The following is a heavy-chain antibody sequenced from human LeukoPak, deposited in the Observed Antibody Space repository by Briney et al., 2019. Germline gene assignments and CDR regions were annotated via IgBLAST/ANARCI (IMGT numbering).Heavy chain of an antibody. D-gene: IGHD2-15*01. CDR3: ARLVVVESRFDA. J-gene: IGHJ5*02. CDR2: IYSSGST. Sequence: AETLSLTCTVSDGSIYSYFWSWIPQPTGKGLEYIGRIYSSGSTNYNPSLKSRVTISANTSKNQFSLKLTSVTAADSAVYYCARLVVVESRFDAWGQGTLVTVSS. V-gene: IGHV4-4*07. CDR1: DGSIYSYF.